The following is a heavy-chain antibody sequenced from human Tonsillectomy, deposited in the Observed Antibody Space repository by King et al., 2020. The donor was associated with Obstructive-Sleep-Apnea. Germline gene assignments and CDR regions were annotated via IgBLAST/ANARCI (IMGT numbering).Heavy chain of an antibody. CDR1: GFSLSNTGMG. V-gene: IGHV2-26*01. D-gene: IGHD1-1*01. CDR2: IFSNDGK. CDR3: TRILEVNNGGQYFDY. J-gene: IGHJ4*02. Sequence: TLKESGPVLMKPPETLSLTCTVSGFSLSNTGMGVSWIRQPPGKALEWLAHIFSNDGKSYSTSLKSRLTISKDTSKRQVVLTMTNMDPVDTATYYCTRILEVNNGGQYFDYWGQGTLVTVSS.